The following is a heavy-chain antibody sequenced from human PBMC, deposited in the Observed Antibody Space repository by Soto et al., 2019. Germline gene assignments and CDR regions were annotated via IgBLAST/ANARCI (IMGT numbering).Heavy chain of an antibody. CDR3: ARGTCSGSSCYSFHCDY. CDR2: INAAKGDT. CDR1: GYTFTSYA. Sequence: QVQLVQSGAEVKKPGASVKISCKASGYTFTSYAMHWVRQAPGQRLEWMGWINAAKGDTKYSQKFQGRVTITRYTSASTAYMELSSLRSEDTAVYYCARGTCSGSSCYSFHCDYWGQGTLVTVSS. D-gene: IGHD2-15*01. V-gene: IGHV1-3*01. J-gene: IGHJ4*02.